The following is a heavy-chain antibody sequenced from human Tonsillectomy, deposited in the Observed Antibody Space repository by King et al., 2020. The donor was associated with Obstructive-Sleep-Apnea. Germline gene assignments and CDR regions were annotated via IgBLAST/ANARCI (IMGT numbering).Heavy chain of an antibody. J-gene: IGHJ4*02. CDR3: ASGTVDTAMVPETSPFDY. Sequence: VQLQESGPGLVKPSETLSLTCTVSGGSLRSYYWSWIRQPPGKGLELIWYIYYSGSTNYNPSLKSLVTISVDTSTNQFSLKLSSVTAADTAVYYCASGTVDTAMVPETSPFDYWGQGTLVTVSS. CDR2: IYYSGST. V-gene: IGHV4-59*01. D-gene: IGHD5-18*01. CDR1: GGSLRSYY.